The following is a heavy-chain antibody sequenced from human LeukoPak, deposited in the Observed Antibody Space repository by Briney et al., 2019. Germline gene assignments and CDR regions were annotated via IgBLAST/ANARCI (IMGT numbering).Heavy chain of an antibody. V-gene: IGHV3-30*04. CDR2: ISYDGSNK. D-gene: IGHD6-19*01. CDR3: ARDMVSSSGWPNDAFDI. CDR1: GFTFSSYA. Sequence: GRSLRLSCAASGFTFSSYAMHWVRRAPGKGLEWVAVISYDGSNKYYADSVKGRFTISRDNSKNTLYLQMNSLRAEGTAVYYCARDMVSSSGWPNDAFDIWGQGTMVTVSS. J-gene: IGHJ3*02.